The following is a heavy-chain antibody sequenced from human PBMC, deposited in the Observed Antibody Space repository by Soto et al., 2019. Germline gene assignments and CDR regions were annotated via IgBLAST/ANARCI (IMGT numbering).Heavy chain of an antibody. V-gene: IGHV4-34*01. Sequence: QVQLQQWGAGLLKPSETLSLTCAVYGGSFSGYYWSWIXXXPGKGLEWIGEINHSGSTNYNPSLKSRVTISVDTSKNQFSLKLSSVTAADTAVYYCARARIAVAGLDYWGQGTLVTVSS. CDR2: INHSGST. CDR3: ARARIAVAGLDY. CDR1: GGSFSGYY. J-gene: IGHJ4*02. D-gene: IGHD6-19*01.